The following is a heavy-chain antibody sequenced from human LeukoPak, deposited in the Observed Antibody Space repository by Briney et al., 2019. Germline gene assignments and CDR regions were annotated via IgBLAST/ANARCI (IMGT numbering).Heavy chain of an antibody. V-gene: IGHV1-8*01. D-gene: IGHD3-10*01. CDR1: GYTFTSYD. CDR3: ARGFLLLWFGELSDYFDY. CDR2: MNPNSGNT. Sequence: GVSVKVSCKASGYTFTSYDINWVRQATGQGLEWMGCMNPNSGNTGYAQKFQGRVTMTRNTSISTAYMELSSLRSEDTAVYYCARGFLLLWFGELSDYFDYWGQGTLVTVSA. J-gene: IGHJ4*02.